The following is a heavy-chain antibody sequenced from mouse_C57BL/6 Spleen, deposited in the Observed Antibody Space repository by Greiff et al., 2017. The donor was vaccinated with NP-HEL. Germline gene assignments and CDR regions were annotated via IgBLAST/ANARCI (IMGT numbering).Heavy chain of an antibody. J-gene: IGHJ2*01. CDR3: ARRGANWDGFFDY. D-gene: IGHD4-1*01. V-gene: IGHV1-52*01. Sequence: VQLQQSGAELVRPGSSVKLSCKASGYTFTSYWMHWVKQRPIQGLEWIGNIDPSDSETHYNQKFKDKATLTVDKSSSTAYMQLSSLTSEDSAVYYSARRGANWDGFFDYWGQGTTLTVSS. CDR1: GYTFTSYW. CDR2: IDPSDSET.